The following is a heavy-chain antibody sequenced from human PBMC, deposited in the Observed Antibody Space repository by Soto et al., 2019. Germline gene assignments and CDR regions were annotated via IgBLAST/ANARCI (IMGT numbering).Heavy chain of an antibody. CDR2: IIPLMRTV. V-gene: IGHV1-69*06. CDR1: EGTFASYS. Sequence: QEELVQSGAEVKKPGSSVNVSCRTSEGTFASYSITWLRQAPGQRLEWMGEIIPLMRTVNYAQKFQDRVTSTGDRSTSTVYMALSSLRSDDTAVYYCARDPVDLFGYLDVWGQGTPVTVSS. CDR3: ARDPVDLFGYLDV. D-gene: IGHD3-3*01. J-gene: IGHJ6*02.